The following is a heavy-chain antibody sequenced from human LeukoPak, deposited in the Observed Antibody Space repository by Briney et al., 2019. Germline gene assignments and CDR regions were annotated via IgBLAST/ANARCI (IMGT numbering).Heavy chain of an antibody. CDR2: ISGSGGST. D-gene: IGHD6-13*01. CDR3: AKAPPFSSSWYIFQH. J-gene: IGHJ1*01. V-gene: IGHV3-23*01. Sequence: GGSLRLSCAASGFSVSSNFMSWVRQTPGKGLEWVSAISGSGGSTYYADSVKGRFTISRDNSKNTLYLQMNSLRAEDTAVYYCAKAPPFSSSWYIFQHWGQGTLVTVSS. CDR1: GFSVSSNF.